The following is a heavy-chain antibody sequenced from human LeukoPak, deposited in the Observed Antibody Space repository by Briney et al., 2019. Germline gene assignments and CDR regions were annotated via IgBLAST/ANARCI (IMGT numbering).Heavy chain of an antibody. Sequence: ASVKVSCKASGYTFTSYGISWVRQAPGHGLEWMGWISAYNGNTNYAQKLQGRVTMTTDTSTSTAYMELRSLRSDDTAVYYCTRDHQSYYGSGRPDYWGQGTLVTVSS. J-gene: IGHJ4*02. CDR1: GYTFTSYG. CDR3: TRDHQSYYGSGRPDY. V-gene: IGHV1-18*01. D-gene: IGHD3-10*01. CDR2: ISAYNGNT.